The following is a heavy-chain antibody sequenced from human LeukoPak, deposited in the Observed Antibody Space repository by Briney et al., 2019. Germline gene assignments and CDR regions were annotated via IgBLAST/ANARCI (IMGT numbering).Heavy chain of an antibody. Sequence: SETLSLTCTVSGGSISSYYWSWIRQPPGKGLEWIGYIYYSGSTNYNPSLKSRVTISVDTSKNQSSLKLSSVTAADTAVYYCARGAEMATIFDYWGQGTLVTVSS. CDR1: GGSISSYY. J-gene: IGHJ4*02. V-gene: IGHV4-59*01. D-gene: IGHD5-24*01. CDR2: IYYSGST. CDR3: ARGAEMATIFDY.